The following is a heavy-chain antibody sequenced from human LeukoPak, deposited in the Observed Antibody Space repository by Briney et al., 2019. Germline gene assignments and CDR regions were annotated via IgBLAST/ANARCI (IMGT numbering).Heavy chain of an antibody. CDR2: IDHTGIT. J-gene: IGHJ4*02. Sequence: PSETLSLTCTVSDDSITIYYWSWIRQPPGKGLEWIGYIDHTGITNYNPSLNSRVTISRDTSKNHFSLELSSATAADTAVYYCARDSSGYYPFANWGQGTLVTVSS. V-gene: IGHV4-59*01. CDR1: DDSITIYY. D-gene: IGHD3-22*01. CDR3: ARDSSGYYPFAN.